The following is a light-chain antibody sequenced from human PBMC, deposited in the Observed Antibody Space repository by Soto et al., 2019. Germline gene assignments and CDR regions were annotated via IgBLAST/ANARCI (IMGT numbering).Light chain of an antibody. Sequence: DIHVTESPSALAASVGDRVSITCRASHSIGTCLNWYQKKRGNAPQLLIYGASSLQSVVPSRFSGRGCGKHSPITINRLPPEDFANFSCQQSYSTPPFGQGTKVDIK. CDR2: GAS. CDR1: HSIGTC. V-gene: IGKV1-39*01. J-gene: IGKJ1*01. CDR3: QQSYSTPP.